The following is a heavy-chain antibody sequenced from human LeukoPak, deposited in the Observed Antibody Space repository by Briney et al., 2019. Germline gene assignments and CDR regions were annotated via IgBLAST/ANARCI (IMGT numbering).Heavy chain of an antibody. CDR2: INWNGGST. CDR3: ASGGIYYGAAFDF. D-gene: IGHD1-26*01. V-gene: IGHV3-20*04. CDR1: GFTFDDYT. Sequence: GGSLRLSCAASGFTFDDYTMHWVRQAPGKGLEWVSGINWNGGSTGYADSVKGRFTISRDNAKNSLYLQMNSLRAEDTALYYCASGGIYYGAAFDFWGQGTLVTVSS. J-gene: IGHJ4*02.